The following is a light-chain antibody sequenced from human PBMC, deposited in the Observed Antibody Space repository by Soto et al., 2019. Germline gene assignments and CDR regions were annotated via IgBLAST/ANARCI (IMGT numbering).Light chain of an antibody. CDR2: EVS. V-gene: IGLV2-14*01. Sequence: QSVLTQPASVSGSPGQSITISCTGTSSDVGGYNYVSWYQQHPGKAPKLMIYEVSNWPSGVSNRFSGSKSGNTASLTISGLQPEDEADDYCNSYTSSSTDVTDVVFGGGTKLTVL. CDR1: SSDVGGYNY. J-gene: IGLJ2*01. CDR3: NSYTSSSTDVTDVV.